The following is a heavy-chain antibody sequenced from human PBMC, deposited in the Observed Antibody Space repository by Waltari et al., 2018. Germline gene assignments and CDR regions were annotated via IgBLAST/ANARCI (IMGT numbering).Heavy chain of an antibody. CDR1: GFTFSSYW. V-gene: IGHV3-7*01. Sequence: QLVESGGGLVQPGGSLRLSCVVSGFTFSSYWMSWVCQTPGKGLEWVANIKPDGTEEYYVDYVKGRFTISRDNAKNSLYLQMNSLRAEDTAVYYCARDDGIRTVDYWGQGTLVTVSS. CDR3: ARDDGIRTVDY. D-gene: IGHD1-20*01. CDR2: IKPDGTEE. J-gene: IGHJ4*02.